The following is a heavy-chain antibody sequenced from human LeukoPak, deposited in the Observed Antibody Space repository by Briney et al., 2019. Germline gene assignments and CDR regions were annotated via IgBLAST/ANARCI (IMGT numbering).Heavy chain of an antibody. V-gene: IGHV1-18*01. Sequence: ASGKVSCNASGYTFTSYGISWLRQAPGQGLEWMGWISAYNGNTNYAQKLQGRVTMTTDTSTSTAYMELRSLRSDDTAVYYCARDRDYSNYVGYFDYWGQGTLVTVSS. D-gene: IGHD4-11*01. J-gene: IGHJ4*02. CDR1: GYTFTSYG. CDR2: ISAYNGNT. CDR3: ARDRDYSNYVGYFDY.